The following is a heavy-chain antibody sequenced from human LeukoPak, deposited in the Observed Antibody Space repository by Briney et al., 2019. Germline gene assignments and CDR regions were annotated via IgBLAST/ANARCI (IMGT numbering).Heavy chain of an antibody. CDR1: GFTFSNYA. CDR3: ARAVRGVNHYFDY. V-gene: IGHV3-11*01. J-gene: IGHJ4*02. Sequence: GGSLRLSCAASGFTFSNYAMSWVRQAPGKGLEWVSYISSSGSTIYYADSVKGRFTISRDNAKNSLYLQMNSLRAEDTAVYYCARAVRGVNHYFDYWGQGTLVTVSS. D-gene: IGHD3-10*01. CDR2: ISSSGSTI.